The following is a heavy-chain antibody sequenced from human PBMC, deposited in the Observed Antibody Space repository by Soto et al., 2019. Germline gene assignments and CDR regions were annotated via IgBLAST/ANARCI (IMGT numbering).Heavy chain of an antibody. V-gene: IGHV4-30-4*01. J-gene: IGHJ5*02. CDR1: GASITSGDNY. CDR2: LYYRGRT. CDR3: ARGGYSSSFNWFDP. Sequence: QVQLQESGPGLVKPSQTLSLTCTVSGASITSGDNYWSWVRQPPGKGLEWIGYLYYRGRTYYNPSLKSRLNISLDTSKNQFSLKLNTVTAADTAVYYCARGGYSSSFNWFDPWGQGALVTVSS. D-gene: IGHD6-6*01.